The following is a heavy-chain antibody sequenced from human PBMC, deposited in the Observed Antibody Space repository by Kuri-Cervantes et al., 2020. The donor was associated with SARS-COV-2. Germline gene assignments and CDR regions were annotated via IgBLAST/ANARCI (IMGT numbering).Heavy chain of an antibody. Sequence: ASVKVSCKASGYALTDYYIHWVRQAPGQGLEWMGWLNPNTGGTNYAQKFQGWVTMTRDTSLITAYMELTRLTSDDSAVYFCARGEAARGLMVVFKWRGAGPLHFWGQGTLVTVSS. V-gene: IGHV1-2*04. J-gene: IGHJ4*02. CDR2: LNPNTGGT. CDR1: GYALTDYY. CDR3: ARGEAARGLMVVFKWRGAGPLHF. D-gene: IGHD3-10*01.